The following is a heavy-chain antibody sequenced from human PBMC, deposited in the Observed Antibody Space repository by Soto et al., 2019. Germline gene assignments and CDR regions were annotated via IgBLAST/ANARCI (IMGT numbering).Heavy chain of an antibody. D-gene: IGHD2-15*01. V-gene: IGHV3-48*01. Sequence: PGGSLRLSCAASGFTFSSYSMNWVRQAPGKGLEWVSYISSSSSTIYYADSVKGRFTISRDNAKNSLYLQMNSLRAEDTAVYYCARIRASVYCSGGSCDDDFDFLGQGTIV. CDR3: ARIRASVYCSGGSCDDDFDF. CDR1: GFTFSSYS. J-gene: IGHJ3*01. CDR2: ISSSSSTI.